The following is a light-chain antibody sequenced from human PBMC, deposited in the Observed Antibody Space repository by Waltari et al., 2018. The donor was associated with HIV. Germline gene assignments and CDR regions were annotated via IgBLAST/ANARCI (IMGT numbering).Light chain of an antibody. V-gene: IGKV4-1*01. J-gene: IGKJ4*01. Sequence: DIVMTQSPDPLAVSLGERATINGKPSQSVLYSSNNKDYLAWYQQKPAQPPKLLFYWASTRESGVPDRFGGSGSGTNFTLTINSLQAEDVAVYYCQQYYSTPVTFGGGTKVEIK. CDR2: WAS. CDR3: QQYYSTPVT. CDR1: QSVLYSSNNKDY.